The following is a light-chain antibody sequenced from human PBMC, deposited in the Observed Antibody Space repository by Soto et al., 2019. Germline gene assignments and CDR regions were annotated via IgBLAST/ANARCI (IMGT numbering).Light chain of an antibody. CDR2: WAS. CDR1: QSVLYSSNNKNY. CDR3: QQHYNTLLT. Sequence: DIVMTQSPDSLAVSLGKRATINCKSSQSVLYSSNNKNYLAWYQQKPGQPPKLLIYWASSRESGVPDRFSGSGSGTDFTLTISSLQAEDVAVYYCQQHYNTLLTFGPGTKVDIK. V-gene: IGKV4-1*01. J-gene: IGKJ3*01.